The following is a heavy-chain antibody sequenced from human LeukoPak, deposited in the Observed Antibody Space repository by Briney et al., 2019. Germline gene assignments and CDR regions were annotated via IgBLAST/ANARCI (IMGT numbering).Heavy chain of an antibody. CDR3: AKDGDSLLLHYFDY. CDR1: GFTFSHYG. V-gene: IGHV3-30*18. D-gene: IGHD3-22*01. J-gene: IGHJ4*02. CDR2: ISYEGSNK. Sequence: PGGSLRLSCAASGFTFSHYGMHWVRQAPGKGLEWVAVISYEGSNKRYADSVKGRFTIARDNSKHMLYLEMNNLRAEDTAVYNCAKDGDSLLLHYFDYWGQGTLVTVSS.